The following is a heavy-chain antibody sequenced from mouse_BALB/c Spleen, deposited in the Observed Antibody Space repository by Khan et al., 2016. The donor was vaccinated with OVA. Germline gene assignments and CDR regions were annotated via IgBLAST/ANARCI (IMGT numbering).Heavy chain of an antibody. CDR1: GFTFSTYG. V-gene: IGHV5-6*01. J-gene: IGHJ3*01. D-gene: IGHD1-1*01. CDR2: VSTGGHYT. Sequence: EVELVESGGDVVKPGGSLKLSCAASGFTFSTYGMSWVRQTPDKRLEWVATVSTGGHYTYYPDTVKGRFTISRDNAKNTLYLQINSLKSEDTAMFDCARLAYYYDSEGFAYWGQGTLVTVSA. CDR3: ARLAYYYDSEGFAY.